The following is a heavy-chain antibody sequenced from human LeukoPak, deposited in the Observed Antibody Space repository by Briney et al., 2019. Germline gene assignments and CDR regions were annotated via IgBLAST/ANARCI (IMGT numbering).Heavy chain of an antibody. V-gene: IGHV4-4*07. D-gene: IGHD6-13*01. CDR2: IYTSGST. Sequence: PSETLSLTCTVSGGSISSYDWSWIRQPAGKGLEWIGRIYTSGSTNYNPSLKSRVTMSVDTSKNQFSLKLSSVTAADTAVYYCARSMVGSWYRLWGMDVWGQGTTVTVSS. CDR1: GGSISSYD. CDR3: ARSMVGSWYRLWGMDV. J-gene: IGHJ6*02.